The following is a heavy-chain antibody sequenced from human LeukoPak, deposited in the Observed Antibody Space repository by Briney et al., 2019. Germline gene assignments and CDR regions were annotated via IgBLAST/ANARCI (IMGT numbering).Heavy chain of an antibody. D-gene: IGHD3-10*01. CDR2: IYSDGST. CDR1: GFTVSSNF. CDR3: ASYFGRS. J-gene: IGHJ5*02. Sequence: GGALRLSCAASGFTVSSNFMTWVRQAPGKGPERVSFIYSDGSTYYADSVKGRFTISRDNSQNTLYLQMNNLRAEDTALYYCASYFGRSWGQGTLVTVSS. V-gene: IGHV3-53*01.